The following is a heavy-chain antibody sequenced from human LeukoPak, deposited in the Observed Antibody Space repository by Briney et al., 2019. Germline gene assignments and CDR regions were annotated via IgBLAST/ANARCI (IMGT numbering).Heavy chain of an antibody. CDR1: GGSISSSSYY. J-gene: IGHJ4*02. V-gene: IGHV4-39*01. D-gene: IGHD3-22*01. CDR2: IYYSGST. CDR3: ATHKIYYDADF. Sequence: KPSETLSLTCTVSGGSISSSSYYWGWIRQPPGKGLEWIGSIYYSGSTYYNPSLKSRVTISVDTSNNQFSLKLSSVTAADTAVYYCATHKIYYDADFWGQGTLVTVSS.